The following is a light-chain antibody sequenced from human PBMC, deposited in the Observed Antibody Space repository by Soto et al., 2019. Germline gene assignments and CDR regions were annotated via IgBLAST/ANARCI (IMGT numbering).Light chain of an antibody. CDR3: QQFNNWPLT. CDR2: GAS. V-gene: IGKV3-15*01. CDR1: QSISSN. J-gene: IGKJ4*01. Sequence: ETLLAQPPGIFSLSPGACATLSCRASQSISSNLAWYQQKPGQAPRLLIYGASTRATGFPARFSGSGSGTDFTLTISSLQSEDFAVYYCQQFNNWPLTFGGGTKVDI.